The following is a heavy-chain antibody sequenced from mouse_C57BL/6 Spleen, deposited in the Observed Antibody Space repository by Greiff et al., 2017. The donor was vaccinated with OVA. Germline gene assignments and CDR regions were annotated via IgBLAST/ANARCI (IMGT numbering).Heavy chain of an antibody. V-gene: IGHV1-80*01. CDR3: ARPDSSGYYFDY. CDR2: IYPGDGDT. CDR1: GYAFSSYW. D-gene: IGHD3-2*02. J-gene: IGHJ2*01. Sequence: QVQLQQSGAELVKPGASVKISCKASGYAFSSYWMNWAKQRPGKGLEWIGQIYPGDGDTNYNGKFKGKATLTADKSSSTAYMQLSSLTSEDSAVYFCARPDSSGYYFDYWGQGTTLTVSS.